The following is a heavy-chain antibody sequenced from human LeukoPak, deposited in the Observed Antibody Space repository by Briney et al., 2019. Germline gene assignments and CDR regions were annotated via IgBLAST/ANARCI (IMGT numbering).Heavy chain of an antibody. D-gene: IGHD6-13*01. CDR2: ISSGSSII. CDR3: ARRIAGAGTDFDY. CDR1: GFTFSSYN. V-gene: IGHV3-48*02. J-gene: IGHJ4*02. Sequence: GGSLRLSCAASGFTFSSYNMNWGRQAPGKGLEWVSYISSGSSIIYYADSVKGRFTVSRDNAKNSLYLHMSSLRDEDTAVYYCARRIAGAGTDFDYWGQGTLVTVSS.